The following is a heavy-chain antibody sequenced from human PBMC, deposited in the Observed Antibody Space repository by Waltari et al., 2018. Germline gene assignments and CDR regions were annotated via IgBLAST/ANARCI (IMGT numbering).Heavy chain of an antibody. V-gene: IGHV4-34*01. CDR2: IKHSGST. Sequence: QVQLQQWGAGLLKPSETLSLTCAVYGGSFSGYYWSWIRQPPGKGLEWIGEIKHSGSTNYNPSLTSRVTISVDTSKNQFSLKLSSVTAADTAVYYCARGAWGCSSTSCTYYDFWSGDWYFDLWGRGTLVTVSS. CDR3: ARGAWGCSSTSCTYYDFWSGDWYFDL. CDR1: GGSFSGYY. J-gene: IGHJ2*01. D-gene: IGHD3-3*01.